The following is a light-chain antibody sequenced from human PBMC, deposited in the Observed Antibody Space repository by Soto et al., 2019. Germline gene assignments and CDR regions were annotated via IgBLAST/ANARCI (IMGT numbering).Light chain of an antibody. V-gene: IGKV3-11*01. CDR1: QSVSSY. CDR3: QQRSNWPIT. CDR2: DAS. J-gene: IGKJ5*01. Sequence: EIVLTQSPATLSLSPGERAALSCRASQSVSSYLAWYQQKPGQAPRLLIYDASNRATVIPARFSGSGSGTDFTRTVSSLEPEDFAVYYCQQRSNWPITFGQGTRLEIK.